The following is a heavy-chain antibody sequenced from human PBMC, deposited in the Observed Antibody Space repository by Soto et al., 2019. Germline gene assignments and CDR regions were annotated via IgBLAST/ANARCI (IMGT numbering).Heavy chain of an antibody. CDR3: AIQYSGSYYYYGMAV. CDR2: IYPGDSDT. J-gene: IGHJ6*02. CDR1: GYSLTSYW. Sequence: GESLKISCKGSGYSLTSYWIGWVRQMPGKGLEWMVIIYPGDSDTRYSPSFQGQVTISADKSISTAYLQWSSLKASDTAMYYCAIQYSGSYYYYGMAVVGQVTTVTVSS. D-gene: IGHD1-26*01. V-gene: IGHV5-51*01.